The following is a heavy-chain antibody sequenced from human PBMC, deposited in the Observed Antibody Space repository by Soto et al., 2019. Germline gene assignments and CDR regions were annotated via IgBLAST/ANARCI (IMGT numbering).Heavy chain of an antibody. J-gene: IGHJ4*02. CDR3: APLRDTYYYERSVYYYRPASTFDY. V-gene: IGHV4-31*03. CDR1: GGSISSGGYY. D-gene: IGHD3-22*01. CDR2: IYYSGST. Sequence: SETLSLTCTVSGGSISSGGYYWSWIRQHPGKGLEWIGYIYYSGSTYYNPSLKSRVTISVDTSKNQFSLKLSSVTAADTAVYYCAPLRDTYYYERSVYYYRPASTFDYWGQGTGVSLSS.